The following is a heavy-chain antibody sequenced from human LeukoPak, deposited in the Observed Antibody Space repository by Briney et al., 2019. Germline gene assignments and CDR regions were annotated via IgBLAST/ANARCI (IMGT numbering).Heavy chain of an antibody. Sequence: GGSLRLSCAASGITFSGSGMSWVRQAPGKGPEWVSTISGSGSNTHYADSVKGRFTISRDNYKDTLYMQMDSLGADDTAVYYCAKALYCGGDCYNYWGQGTLVTVSS. CDR1: GITFSGSG. CDR2: ISGSGSNT. J-gene: IGHJ4*02. V-gene: IGHV3-23*01. CDR3: AKALYCGGDCYNY. D-gene: IGHD2-21*02.